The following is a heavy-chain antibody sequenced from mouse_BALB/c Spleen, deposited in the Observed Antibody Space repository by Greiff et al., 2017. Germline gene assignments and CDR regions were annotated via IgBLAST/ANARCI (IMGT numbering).Heavy chain of an antibody. J-gene: IGHJ4*01. V-gene: IGHV5-17*02. CDR2: ISSGSSTI. CDR1: GFTFSSFG. Sequence: EVQLQESGGGLVQPGGSRKLSCAASGFTFSSFGMHWVRQAPEKGLEWVAYISSGSSTIYYADTVKGRFTISRDNPKNTLFLQMTSLRSEDTAMYYCARYYYGNYGYYAMDYWGQGTSVTVSS. D-gene: IGHD2-1*01. CDR3: ARYYYGNYGYYAMDY.